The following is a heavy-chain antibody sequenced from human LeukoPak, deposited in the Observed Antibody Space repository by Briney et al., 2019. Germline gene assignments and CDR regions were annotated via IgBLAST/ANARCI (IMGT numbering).Heavy chain of an antibody. D-gene: IGHD6-13*01. V-gene: IGHV4-4*07. CDR1: GGSISSYY. CDR2: IYTSGST. CDR3: AREKTTWLYSSSWVLFDY. J-gene: IGHJ4*02. Sequence: SETLSLTCTVSGGSISSYYWSWIRQPAGKGLEWIGRIYTSGSTNYIPSLKSRVTMSVDTSKNQFSLKLSSVTAADTAVYYCAREKTTWLYSSSWVLFDYWGQGTLVTVSS.